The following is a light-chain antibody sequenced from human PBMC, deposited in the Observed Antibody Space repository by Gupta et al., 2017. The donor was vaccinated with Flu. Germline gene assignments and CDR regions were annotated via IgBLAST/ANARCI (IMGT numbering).Light chain of an antibody. CDR2: GAS. Sequence: TLSLSPGERATLSCRASQSVSSRYLAWYQQKPGQAPRLLIYGASSRATGIPDRFSGSGSGTDFTLTITRLESEDFAVYYCQQYADSPPWTFGQGTRVDIK. J-gene: IGKJ1*01. CDR3: QQYADSPPWT. CDR1: QSVSSRY. V-gene: IGKV3-20*01.